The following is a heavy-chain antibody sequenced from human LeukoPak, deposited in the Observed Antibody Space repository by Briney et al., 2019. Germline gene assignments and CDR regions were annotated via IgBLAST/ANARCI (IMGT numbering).Heavy chain of an antibody. CDR1: GFTLSNHW. Sequence: GGSLRLSCAASGFTLSNHWMTWVRQVPGRGPEWVANVNRDGSETYYLDSVKGRFTISKDNAKNSLYLRMNSLRAEDTALYHCARNNGMDVWGQGTTVIVSS. CDR3: ARNNGMDV. J-gene: IGHJ6*02. V-gene: IGHV3-7*03. CDR2: VNRDGSET.